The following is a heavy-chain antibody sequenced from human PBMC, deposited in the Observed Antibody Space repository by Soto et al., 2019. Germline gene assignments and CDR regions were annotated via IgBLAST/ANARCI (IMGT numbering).Heavy chain of an antibody. D-gene: IGHD3-22*01. CDR2: ISYDGSNK. Sequence: PGGSLRLSCAASGFTFSSYAMHWVRQAPGKGLEWVAVISYDGSNKYYADSVKGRFTISRDNSKNTLYLQMNSLRAEDTAVYYCAREAPLGYYDSSGFDYWGQGTLVTVSS. CDR1: GFTFSSYA. J-gene: IGHJ4*02. CDR3: AREAPLGYYDSSGFDY. V-gene: IGHV3-30-3*01.